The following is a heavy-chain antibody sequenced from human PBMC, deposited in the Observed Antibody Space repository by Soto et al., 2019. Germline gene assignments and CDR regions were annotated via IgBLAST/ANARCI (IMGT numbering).Heavy chain of an antibody. CDR1: GGSISSSNYY. V-gene: IGHV4-39*01. J-gene: IGHJ3*02. Sequence: QLQLQESGPGRVKPSETLSLTCSVSGGSISSSNYYWGWIRQPPGKGLEWIGSIFYTGSTYYNPSLKNRVTISVDTSRNQFSVKLNSVTATVTALYYCARQSPTIDTGDVFDIWGQGTKVTVSS. CDR2: IFYTGST. CDR3: ARQSPTIDTGDVFDI. D-gene: IGHD1-1*01.